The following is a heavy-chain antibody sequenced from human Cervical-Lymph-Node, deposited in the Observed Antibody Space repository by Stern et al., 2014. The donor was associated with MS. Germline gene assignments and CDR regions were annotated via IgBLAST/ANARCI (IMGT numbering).Heavy chain of an antibody. CDR2: IVVGRGDT. CDR3: AAEPDYYDSSGNDAFDI. V-gene: IGHV1-58*01. D-gene: IGHD3-22*01. J-gene: IGHJ3*02. Sequence: QLGQSGPEVKKPGTSVKVSCKASGFTFTSSAVQWVRQAPGQRLEWIGWIVVGRGDTKPAPKVQERGTINRDRSISPAYLEQGSLRSEDTAVYYCAAEPDYYDSSGNDAFDIWGQGTMVTVSS. CDR1: GFTFTSSA.